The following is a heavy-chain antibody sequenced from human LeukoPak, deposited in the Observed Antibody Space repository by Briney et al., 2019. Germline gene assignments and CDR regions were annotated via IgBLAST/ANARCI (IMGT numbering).Heavy chain of an antibody. Sequence: SETLSLTCSVSGGSLSGSNYYWGWIRQSPGKGLEWIGSLYYSGSTYYNPSLKSRVTISVDTSKSHFSLKVSSVTAADAAMYYCARHTQCGGDCPNYFDFWGRGTLVTVSS. J-gene: IGHJ4*02. D-gene: IGHD2-21*02. CDR2: LYYSGST. V-gene: IGHV4-39*01. CDR3: ARHTQCGGDCPNYFDF. CDR1: GGSLSGSNYY.